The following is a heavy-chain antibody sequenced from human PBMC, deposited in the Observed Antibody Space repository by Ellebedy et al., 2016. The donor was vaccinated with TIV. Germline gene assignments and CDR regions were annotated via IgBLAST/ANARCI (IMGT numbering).Heavy chain of an antibody. CDR1: GFTFSSYG. J-gene: IGHJ4*02. D-gene: IGHD3-22*01. V-gene: IGHV3-33*01. CDR2: IWYDGSNK. Sequence: PGGSLRLSCAASGFTFSSYGMHWVRQAPGKGLERVAVIWYDGSNKYYADSVKGRFTISRDNSKNTLYLQMNSLRAEDTAVYYCARGHLLYYDSSGFDYWGQGTLITVSS. CDR3: ARGHLLYYDSSGFDY.